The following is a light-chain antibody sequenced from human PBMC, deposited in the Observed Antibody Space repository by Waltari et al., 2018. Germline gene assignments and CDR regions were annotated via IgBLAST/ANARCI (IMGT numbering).Light chain of an antibody. Sequence: DIQMTQSPSSLSASVGERVPITCRASENVNNYLNWYQQKPGKAPKLLIYKASTLQSGVPSRFSGSGSGTDYTFTISSLQSEDVATYYCQHNYGTPPTFGGGTKVEIK. J-gene: IGKJ4*01. CDR2: KAS. V-gene: IGKV1-39*01. CDR1: ENVNNY. CDR3: QHNYGTPPT.